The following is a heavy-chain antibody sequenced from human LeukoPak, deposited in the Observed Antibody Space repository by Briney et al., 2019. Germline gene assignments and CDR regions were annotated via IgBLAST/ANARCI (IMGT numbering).Heavy chain of an antibody. CDR1: GGSFSGYS. CDR3: ARQIASAGTAGFDF. J-gene: IGHJ4*02. V-gene: IGHV4-34*12. CDR2: IIHTGST. Sequence: KPSETLSLTCAVYGGSFSGYSWSWLRQPPGEGLEWIGEIIHTGSTNYNPSLKSRVTISVDTSKNQFSLRLRSVTAADTAVYYCARQIASAGTAGFDFWGQGALVTVSS. D-gene: IGHD6-13*01.